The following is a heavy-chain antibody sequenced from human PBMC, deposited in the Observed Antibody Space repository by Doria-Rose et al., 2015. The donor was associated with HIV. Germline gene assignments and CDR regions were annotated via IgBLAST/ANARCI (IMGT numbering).Heavy chain of an antibody. J-gene: IGHJ4*02. CDR2: IVSDDEG. CDR1: GVSLSSPGMG. D-gene: IGHD6-13*01. V-gene: IGHV2-26*01. Sequence: QVTLKESGPVLVKPTETLTLTCTVSGVSLSSPGMGVSWIRQPPGKALEWLANIVSDDEGSYKTSLEIRLTISRGTSKSQVVLTRTDMDPVDTATYYCARIKSSRWYHKYYFDFWGQGTLVIVSA. CDR3: ARIKSSRWYHKYYFDF.